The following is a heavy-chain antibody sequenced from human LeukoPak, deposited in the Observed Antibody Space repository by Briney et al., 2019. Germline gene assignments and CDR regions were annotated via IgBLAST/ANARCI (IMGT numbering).Heavy chain of an antibody. CDR2: IYDSGST. J-gene: IGHJ6*02. V-gene: IGHV4-59*01. Sequence: SETLSLTCTVSGGTISSYHWSWIRQPPGKGLEWLGYIYDSGSTNYNPSLKSRVTISVDRSKNQFSLKLNSVTTADTAVYYCARSEAVVYGMDVWGQGTTVTVSS. CDR3: ARSEAVVYGMDV. CDR1: GGTISSYH.